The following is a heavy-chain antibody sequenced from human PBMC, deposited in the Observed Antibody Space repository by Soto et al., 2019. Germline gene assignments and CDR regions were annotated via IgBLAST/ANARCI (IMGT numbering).Heavy chain of an antibody. CDR3: AKDISSGGYDFWRAYYGNYFDY. Sequence: GGSLRLSCAASGFTFSSYAMSWVRQAPGKGLEWVSAISGSGGSTYYADSVKGRFTISRDNSKNTLYLQMNSPRAEDTAVYYCAKDISSGGYDFWRAYYGNYFDYWGQGTLVTVSS. J-gene: IGHJ4*02. CDR2: ISGSGGST. V-gene: IGHV3-23*01. D-gene: IGHD3-3*01. CDR1: GFTFSSYA.